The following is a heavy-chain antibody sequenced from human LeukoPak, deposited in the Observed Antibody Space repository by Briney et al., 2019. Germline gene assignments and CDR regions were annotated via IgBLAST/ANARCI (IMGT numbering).Heavy chain of an antibody. Sequence: PSETLSLTCTVSGGSISSYYWSWIRQPAGKGLEWIGRISPSGSASGTISYNPSLKSRVTMSVDTSKNVFSLKLTSVTAADTALYCCTRSVAWNERFDSWGQGTLVTVSS. V-gene: IGHV4-4*07. CDR3: TRSVAWNERFDS. CDR1: GGSISSYY. CDR2: ISPSGSASGTI. D-gene: IGHD1-1*01. J-gene: IGHJ4*02.